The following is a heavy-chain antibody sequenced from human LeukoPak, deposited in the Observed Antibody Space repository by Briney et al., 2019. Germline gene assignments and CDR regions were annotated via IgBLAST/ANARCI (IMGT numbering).Heavy chain of an antibody. CDR2: IIPIFGTA. V-gene: IGHV1-69*13. Sequence: ASVKVSCKASGGTFISYAISWVRQAPGQGLEWMGGIIPIFGTANYAQKFQGRVTITADESTSTAYMELSSLRSEDTAVYYCARGEVQSIAARPPDYWGQGTLVTVSS. CDR3: ARGEVQSIAARPPDY. D-gene: IGHD6-6*01. J-gene: IGHJ4*02. CDR1: GGTFISYA.